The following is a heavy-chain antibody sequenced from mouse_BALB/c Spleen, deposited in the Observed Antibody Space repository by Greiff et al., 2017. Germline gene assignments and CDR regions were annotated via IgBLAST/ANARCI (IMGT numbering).Heavy chain of an antibody. V-gene: IGHV5-17*02. J-gene: IGHJ3*01. CDR2: ISSGSSTI. D-gene: IGHD2-2*01. CDR1: GFTFSSFG. Sequence: EVQRVESGGGLVQPGGSRKLSCAASGFTFSSFGMHWVRQAPEKGLEWVAYISSGSSTIYYADTVKGRFTISRDNPKNTLFLQMTSLRSEDTAMYYCARGYDGAWFAYWGQGTLVTVSA. CDR3: ARGYDGAWFAY.